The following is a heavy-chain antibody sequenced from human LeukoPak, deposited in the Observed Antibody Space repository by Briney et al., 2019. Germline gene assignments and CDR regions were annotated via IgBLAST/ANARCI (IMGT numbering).Heavy chain of an antibody. CDR2: IKPDGRQT. CDR1: GFMFSDCW. V-gene: IGHV3-7*05. D-gene: IGHD3-10*01. Sequence: GGSLRLSCAASGFMFSDCWMNWVRQIPGRGLEWVANIKPDGRQTYYVDSVKGRFTISRDNSKNTLYLQMNSLRAEDTAVYYCAKGPSGSYYFPPGYWGQGTLVTVSS. CDR3: AKGPSGSYYFPPGY. J-gene: IGHJ4*02.